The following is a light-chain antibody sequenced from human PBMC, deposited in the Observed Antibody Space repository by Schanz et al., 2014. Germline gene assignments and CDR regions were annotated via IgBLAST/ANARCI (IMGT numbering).Light chain of an antibody. J-gene: IGLJ2*01. Sequence: QSALTQPPSVSGSPGQSVTISCTGTSSDVGGYNRVSWYQQPPGTAPKLMIYDVTNRPSGVPDRFSGSKSGSTASLTISGLQAEDEADYYCTSFTSSTTSVVFGGGTKLTVL. CDR2: DVT. CDR3: TSFTSSTTSVV. CDR1: SSDVGGYNR. V-gene: IGLV2-18*02.